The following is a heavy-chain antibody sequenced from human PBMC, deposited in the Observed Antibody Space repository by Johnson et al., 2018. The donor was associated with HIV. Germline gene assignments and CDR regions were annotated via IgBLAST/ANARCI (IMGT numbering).Heavy chain of an antibody. CDR2: VKSKTDGGTT. J-gene: IGHJ3*02. CDR1: GFTLSSSA. D-gene: IGHD4-17*01. V-gene: IGHV3-15*01. CDR3: ARDSTPWGGDYVGYAFDI. Sequence: VQLVESGGGVVQPGRSLRLSCEASGFTLSSSAFHWVRQAPGKGLEWVGRVKSKTDGGTTDYAAPVKGRFTISRAYSKNTLYLQMNSLRAEDTAVYYCARDSTPWGGDYVGYAFDIWGQGTMVTVSS.